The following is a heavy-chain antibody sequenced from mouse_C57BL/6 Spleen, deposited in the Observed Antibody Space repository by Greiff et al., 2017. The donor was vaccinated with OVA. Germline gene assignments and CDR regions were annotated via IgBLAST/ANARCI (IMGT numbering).Heavy chain of an antibody. V-gene: IGHV1-62-2*01. CDR2: FYPGSGSI. D-gene: IGHD3-2*02. CDR1: GYTFTEYT. Sequence: QVQLQQSGAELVKPGASVKLSCKASGYTFTEYTIHWVKQRSGQGLEWIGWFYPGSGSIKYNENFKDKATLTADKSSSTVYMERSRLTSEDAAVYFCARHEDGSSGYSYFDYWGQGTTLTVSS. CDR3: ARHEDGSSGYSYFDY. J-gene: IGHJ2*01.